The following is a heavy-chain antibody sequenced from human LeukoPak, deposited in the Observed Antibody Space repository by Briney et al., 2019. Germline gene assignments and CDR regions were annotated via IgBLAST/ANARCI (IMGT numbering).Heavy chain of an antibody. CDR2: IRSKAYGGTT. Sequence: PGGSLRLSCTASGFTFGDYAMSWFRQAPGKGLEWVGFIRSKAYGGTTEYAASVKGRFTISRDDSKSIAYLQMNSLKTEDTAVYYCTSPNSSGWYAYYFDYWGQGTLVTVSS. J-gene: IGHJ4*02. CDR3: TSPNSSGWYAYYFDY. CDR1: GFTFGDYA. D-gene: IGHD6-19*01. V-gene: IGHV3-49*03.